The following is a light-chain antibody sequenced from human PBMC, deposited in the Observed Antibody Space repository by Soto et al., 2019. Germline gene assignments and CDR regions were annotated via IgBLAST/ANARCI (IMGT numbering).Light chain of an antibody. J-gene: IGLJ3*02. CDR3: AAWDDSLNGGV. CDR1: SSNIGGHT. CDR2: TSN. V-gene: IGLV1-44*01. Sequence: QSVLTQPPSASGTPGQRVTISCSGGSSNIGGHTVNWYQQFPGTAPKLLIHTSNQRPSGVPDRFSASKSGTSASLAISGLQSEDEADYYCAAWDDSLNGGVFGGGTKLTLL.